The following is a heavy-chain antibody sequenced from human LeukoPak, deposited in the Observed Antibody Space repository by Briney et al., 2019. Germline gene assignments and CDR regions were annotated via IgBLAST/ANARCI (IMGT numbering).Heavy chain of an antibody. CDR2: ISSSSSTI. D-gene: IGHD3-22*01. Sequence: GGSLRLSCAASGFTFSSYSMNWVRQAPGKGLEWVSYISSSSSTIYYADSVKGRFTISRDNAKNSLYLQMNSLRDEDTAVYYCAKVRPTYYYDSSGYPSRYSYFDYWGQGTLVTVSS. CDR3: AKVRPTYYYDSSGYPSRYSYFDY. J-gene: IGHJ4*02. CDR1: GFTFSSYS. V-gene: IGHV3-48*02.